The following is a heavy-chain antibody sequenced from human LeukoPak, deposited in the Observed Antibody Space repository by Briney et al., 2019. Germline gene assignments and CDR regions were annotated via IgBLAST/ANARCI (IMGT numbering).Heavy chain of an antibody. V-gene: IGHV4-30-2*01. Sequence: SETLSLTCTVSGGSISSGGYYWSWIRQPPGKGLEWIGYIYHSGSTYYNLSLKSRLTLSVDRSKNQFSLKLSSVTAADTAVYYCARDYCTTTSCSYSDCWGQGILVTVSS. J-gene: IGHJ4*02. CDR1: GGSISSGGYY. CDR2: IYHSGST. D-gene: IGHD2-2*01. CDR3: ARDYCTTTSCSYSDC.